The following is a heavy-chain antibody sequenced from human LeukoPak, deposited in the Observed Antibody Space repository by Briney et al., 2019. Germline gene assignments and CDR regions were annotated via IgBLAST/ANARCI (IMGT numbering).Heavy chain of an antibody. V-gene: IGHV3-7*01. J-gene: IGHJ4*02. CDR1: GFTFSSYW. CDR2: IKLDGSET. CDR3: ARGGGNFEY. D-gene: IGHD2/OR15-2a*01. Sequence: GGSLRLSCAASGFTFSSYWMSWVRQAAGKGLEWVANIKLDGSETYYVDSVKGRFTITRENAKNSLYLQMNSLRAEDTAVYYCARGGGNFEYWGQGTLVTVSS.